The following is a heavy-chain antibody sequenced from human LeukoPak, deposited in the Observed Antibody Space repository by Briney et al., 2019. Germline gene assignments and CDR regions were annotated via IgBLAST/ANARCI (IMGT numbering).Heavy chain of an antibody. Sequence: GESLKISCKGSGYSFTSYWISWVRQMPGKGLEWMGRIDPSDSYTNYSPSFQGHVTISADKSISTAYLQWSTLKASDTAMYYCARHEAVAGTPYYFDYWGQGTLVTVSS. CDR1: GYSFTSYW. V-gene: IGHV5-10-1*01. J-gene: IGHJ4*02. D-gene: IGHD6-19*01. CDR3: ARHEAVAGTPYYFDY. CDR2: IDPSDSYT.